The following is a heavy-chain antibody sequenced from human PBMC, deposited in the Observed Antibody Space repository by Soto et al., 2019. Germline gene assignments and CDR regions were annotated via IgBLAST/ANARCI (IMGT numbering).Heavy chain of an antibody. Sequence: EVRLVESGGGSVQPEGSLRLSCTASGLRLSDGWMNWVRQTPGKGLEWVGRIKSKADGGTVDYAAPMNGRFTISRDDSRNMLYLQMNNLRADDTGIYYCTRRPKARDAGVDPLAYWGQGALVTVSS. CDR3: TRRPKARDAGVDPLAY. D-gene: IGHD3-10*01. CDR1: GLRLSDGW. J-gene: IGHJ4*02. CDR2: IKSKADGGTV. V-gene: IGHV3-15*07.